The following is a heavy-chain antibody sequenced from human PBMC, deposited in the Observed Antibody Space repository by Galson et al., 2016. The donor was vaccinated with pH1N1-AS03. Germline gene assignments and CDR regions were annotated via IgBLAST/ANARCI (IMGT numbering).Heavy chain of an antibody. CDR3: ARALRSGWPYCYGMDV. J-gene: IGHJ6*02. D-gene: IGHD6-19*01. CDR2: IYDSGNT. CDR1: GGSMSRCY. Sequence: ETLSLTCIVSGGSMSRCYWSWIRQPPGKGLEWIGYIYDSGNTNYNPSLKSRVTISGDTSKNQFSLKLTSVTAADTALYFCARALRSGWPYCYGMDVWGQGTTVTVSS. V-gene: IGHV4-59*08.